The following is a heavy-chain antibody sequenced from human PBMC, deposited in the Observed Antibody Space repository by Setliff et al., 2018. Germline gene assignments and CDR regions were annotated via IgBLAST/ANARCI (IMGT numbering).Heavy chain of an antibody. CDR2: INPNSGGT. CDR1: GYTFTGYY. D-gene: IGHD3-22*01. CDR3: ARDYYDSSGYLSSRGWFDP. J-gene: IGHJ5*02. Sequence: ASVKVSCKASGYTFTGYYMHWVRQAPGQGLEWMGWINPNSGGTNYAQKFQGRVTMTRDTSISTAYMGLSRLRSDDTAVYYCARDYYDSSGYLSSRGWFDPWGQGTLVTVSS. V-gene: IGHV1-2*02.